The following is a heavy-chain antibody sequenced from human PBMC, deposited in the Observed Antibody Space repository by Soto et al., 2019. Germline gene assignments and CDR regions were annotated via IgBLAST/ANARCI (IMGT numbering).Heavy chain of an antibody. CDR1: GYIFXXXD. CDR2: MNAKSGDT. J-gene: IGHJ6*02. D-gene: IGHD6-25*01. CDR3: XXXXXXXXAGFDV. Sequence: QAHLEQSGSVLKRPGASVKVSCKASGYIFXXXDXNXXRQASGQGPEWMGWMNAKSGDTFCPQRFRGKFNMTWDTSLSXAYIEXGXLTSHXXXXXXXXXXXXXXXAGFDVWGQGTTVAVSS. V-gene: IGHV1-8*01.